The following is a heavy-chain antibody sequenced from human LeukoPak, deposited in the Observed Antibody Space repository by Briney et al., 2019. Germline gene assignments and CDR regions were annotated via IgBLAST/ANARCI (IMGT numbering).Heavy chain of an antibody. Sequence: PGGSLRLPCAASGFTFSTYAMSWVRQAPGKGLEWVSGFSGGGGYTHYADSVKGRFTISRDTSKNTLYLQMNSLRAEDTAIYYCAKDPAFGSGTYYPFDYWGQGTLVTVSS. CDR2: FSGGGGYT. D-gene: IGHD3-10*01. V-gene: IGHV3-23*01. CDR3: AKDPAFGSGTYYPFDY. CDR1: GFTFSTYA. J-gene: IGHJ4*02.